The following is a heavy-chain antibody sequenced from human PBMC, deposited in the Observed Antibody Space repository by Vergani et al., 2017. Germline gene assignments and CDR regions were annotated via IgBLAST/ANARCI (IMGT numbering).Heavy chain of an antibody. CDR3: ARELSYYYGSGSDDYNPYYYEGMDV. J-gene: IGHJ6*02. CDR2: VYTSGMT. D-gene: IGHD3-10*01. CDR1: GFTFIMHA. V-gene: IGHV4-4*07. Sequence: VQLLESGGDLVQPGGSLRLSCAASGFTFIMHAMSWIRQPAGKGLEWIGRVYTSGMTNYNPSLKSRVTILVDRSKSQLSLKLTSVTAGDTAVYFCARELSYYYGSGSDDYNPYYYEGMDVWGPGTTVTVSS.